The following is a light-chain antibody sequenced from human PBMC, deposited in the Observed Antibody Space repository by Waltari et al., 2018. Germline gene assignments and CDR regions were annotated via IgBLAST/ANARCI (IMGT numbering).Light chain of an antibody. V-gene: IGLV5-45*03. CDR1: SGLNVGPSR. CDR3: MSWHSSAWV. CDR2: YKSDSDK. Sequence: AVLTQPSSLSASPGASARLPCTLRSGLNVGPSRLSWSPPPPGSPPQYLLRYKSDSDKQQVSGFPSRFAGSQEASSKAGRGRSAWRQAEDEADDYCMSWHSSAWVFGGGTKLTVL. J-gene: IGLJ3*02.